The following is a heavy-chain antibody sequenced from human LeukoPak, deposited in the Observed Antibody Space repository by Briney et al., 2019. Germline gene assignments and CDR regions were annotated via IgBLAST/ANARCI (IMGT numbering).Heavy chain of an antibody. CDR1: GYTFTSYG. CDR2: ISAYNGNT. Sequence: ASVKVSCKATGYTFTSYGISWVRQAPGQGLEWMGWISAYNGNTNYAQKLQGRVTMTTDTSTSTAYMELRSLRSDDAAVYYCARVGGGIAAAGMFDYWGQGTLVTVSS. D-gene: IGHD6-13*01. V-gene: IGHV1-18*01. CDR3: ARVGGGIAAAGMFDY. J-gene: IGHJ4*02.